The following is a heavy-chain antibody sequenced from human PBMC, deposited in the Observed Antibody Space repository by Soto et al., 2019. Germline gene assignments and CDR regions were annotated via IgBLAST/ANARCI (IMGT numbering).Heavy chain of an antibody. CDR1: GYTLTAFY. V-gene: IGHV1-2*02. CDR3: ARAPTATGTALYYFDS. D-gene: IGHD6-13*01. CDR2: IDPTPGGT. Sequence: ASVKVSCKASGYTLTAFYMHWMRQAPGQGLEWMGGIDPTPGGTTYAQKFKGRVRMTRDTSTSTAFMELSSLRSEDTAVYYCARAPTATGTALYYFDSWGQGTLVTVSS. J-gene: IGHJ4*02.